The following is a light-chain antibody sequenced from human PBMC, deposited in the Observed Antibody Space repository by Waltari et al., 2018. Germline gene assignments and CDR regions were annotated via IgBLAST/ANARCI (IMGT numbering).Light chain of an antibody. CDR2: KDT. V-gene: IGLV3-27*01. CDR3: YSAADNDLGV. Sequence: SFELPQPSSLSVSPGQPVRITCSGDVLANHYARWFQQKPCKAPILIISKDTERPSGIPERFSSSSSGTTVTLTISGAQVEDEADYYCYSAADNDLGVFGGGTKLTVL. J-gene: IGLJ3*02. CDR1: VLANHY.